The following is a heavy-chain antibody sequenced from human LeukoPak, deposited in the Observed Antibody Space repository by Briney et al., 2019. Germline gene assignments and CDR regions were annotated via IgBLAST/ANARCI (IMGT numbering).Heavy chain of an antibody. CDR2: IHYSGDT. Sequence: PSQTLSLTCTVSGGSISSRNYYWSWIRQPPGEGLEWIGFIHYSGDTYYKPSLKSRLTITLDTSKNLFSLNVNSVTAADTAVYFCASNYWSYYYNAMDVWGQGTTVTVSS. V-gene: IGHV4-30-4*01. D-gene: IGHD2-8*02. CDR1: GGSISSRNYY. J-gene: IGHJ6*02. CDR3: ASNYWSYYYNAMDV.